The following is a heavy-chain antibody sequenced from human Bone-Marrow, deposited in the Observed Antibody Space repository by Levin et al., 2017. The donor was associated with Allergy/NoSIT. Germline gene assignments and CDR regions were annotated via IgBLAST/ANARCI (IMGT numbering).Heavy chain of an antibody. J-gene: IGHJ5*02. CDR2: IKSNTDGGTT. Sequence: GESLKISCAASEFSFSNAWMSWVRQAPGKGLEWVGRIKSNTDGGTTDYAAPVKGRFTISRDDSKNTLYLQMNSLKTEDTAVYYCTAHLGYCSDGSCSGPWGQGTLVTVAS. CDR1: EFSFSNAW. CDR3: TAHLGYCSDGSCSGP. V-gene: IGHV3-15*01. D-gene: IGHD2-15*01.